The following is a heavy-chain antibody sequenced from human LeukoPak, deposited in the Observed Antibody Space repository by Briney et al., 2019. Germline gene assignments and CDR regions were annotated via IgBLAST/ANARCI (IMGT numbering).Heavy chain of an antibody. J-gene: IGHJ5*02. CDR2: IIPIFGTA. V-gene: IGHV1-69*05. CDR3: ARSGSYLLPQNWFDP. D-gene: IGHD1-26*01. CDR1: GGTFSSYA. Sequence: SVKVSCKASGGTFSSYAISWVRQAPGQGLKWMGGIIPIFGTANYAQKFQGRVTITTDESTSTAYMELSSLRSEDTAVYYCARSGSYLLPQNWFDPWGQGTLVTVSS.